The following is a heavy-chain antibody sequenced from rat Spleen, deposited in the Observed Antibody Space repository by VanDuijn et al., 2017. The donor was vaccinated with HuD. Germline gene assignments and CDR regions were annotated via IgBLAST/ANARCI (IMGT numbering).Heavy chain of an antibody. CDR2: ISFDGYNT. CDR3: ASHNYNSGPFAF. Sequence: EVQLVESGGGLVQPGRSLKLSCAASGFTFSYYGMAWVRQAPTKGLEWVATISFDGYNTCIRDSVKGLFTISRENAKTTLYLQMDSLRSEDTATYYCASHNYNSGPFAFLGQGTLVTVSS. D-gene: IGHD1-1*01. CDR1: GFTFSYYG. J-gene: IGHJ3*01. V-gene: IGHV5-29*01.